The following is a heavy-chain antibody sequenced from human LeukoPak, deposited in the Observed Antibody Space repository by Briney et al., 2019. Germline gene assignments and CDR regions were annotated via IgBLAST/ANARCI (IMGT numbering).Heavy chain of an antibody. Sequence: GGSLRLSCAASGFTFSSYAMSWVRQAPGKGLEWVSAISGSGGSTYYADSVKGRFTISRDNSKNTLYLQMNSLRAEDTAVYYCARDLNPDCSSTSCYAGSLFSGMGVWGKGTTVTVSS. D-gene: IGHD2-2*01. CDR2: ISGSGGST. CDR3: ARDLNPDCSSTSCYAGSLFSGMGV. V-gene: IGHV3-23*01. CDR1: GFTFSSYA. J-gene: IGHJ6*04.